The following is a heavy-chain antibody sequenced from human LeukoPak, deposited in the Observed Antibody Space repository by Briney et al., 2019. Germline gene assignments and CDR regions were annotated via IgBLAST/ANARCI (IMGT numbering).Heavy chain of an antibody. Sequence: GGSLRLSCAASGFTFSSYGVHWVRRAPGKGLEWVAVIWYDGSNKYYADSVKGRFTISRDNSKNTLYLQMNSLRAEDTAVYYCAKAQDTAMALDYWGQGTLVTVSS. CDR2: IWYDGSNK. CDR1: GFTFSSYG. V-gene: IGHV3-33*06. J-gene: IGHJ4*02. CDR3: AKAQDTAMALDY. D-gene: IGHD5-18*01.